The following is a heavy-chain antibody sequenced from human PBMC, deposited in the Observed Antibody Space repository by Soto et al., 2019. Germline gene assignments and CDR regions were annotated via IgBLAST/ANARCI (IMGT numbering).Heavy chain of an antibody. CDR3: VKDYYGGNLYDFDH. V-gene: IGHV3-23*01. D-gene: IGHD4-17*01. Sequence: EVHLLESGGGLVQPGGSLRLSCAASGFSFLDFAMGWVRQAPGKGLEWVSTVSGSGVSTYYSESVKGRFTISRDNSRDTLYLEMNSLRAEDTAVYFCVKDYYGGNLYDFDHWGQGILVIVSS. J-gene: IGHJ4*02. CDR1: GFSFLDFA. CDR2: VSGSGVST.